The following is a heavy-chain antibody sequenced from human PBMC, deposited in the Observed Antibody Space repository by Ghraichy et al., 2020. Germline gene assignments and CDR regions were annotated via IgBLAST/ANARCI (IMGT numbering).Heavy chain of an antibody. Sequence: SETLSLTCTVSGGSISSYYWSWIRQPPGKGLEWIGYIYYSGRTNYNPSLKSRVTISVDTSKNQFSLKVSSVTAADTAVYYCARDRGANDFWSGYYTWYFDLWGRGTPVIVSS. CDR1: GGSISSYY. V-gene: IGHV4-59*01. D-gene: IGHD3-3*01. CDR3: ARDRGANDFWSGYYTWYFDL. J-gene: IGHJ2*01. CDR2: IYYSGRT.